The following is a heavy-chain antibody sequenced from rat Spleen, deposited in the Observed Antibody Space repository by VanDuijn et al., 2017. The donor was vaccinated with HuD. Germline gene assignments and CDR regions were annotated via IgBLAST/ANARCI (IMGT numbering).Heavy chain of an antibody. CDR2: ISYDGSST. CDR3: AKNGGRVLAY. D-gene: IGHD3-8*01. J-gene: IGHJ3*01. Sequence: EVQLVESGGGLVQPGRSLKLSCAASGFTFSNYGMAWVRQAPTKGLEWVATISYDGSSTYYRDSVKGRFTISRDNAKSTLYLQMDSLRSEDTATYYWAKNGGRVLAYWGQGTLVTVSS. CDR1: GFTFSNYG. V-gene: IGHV5-29*01.